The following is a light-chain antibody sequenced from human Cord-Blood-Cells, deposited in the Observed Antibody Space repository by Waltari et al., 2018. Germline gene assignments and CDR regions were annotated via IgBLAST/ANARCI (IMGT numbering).Light chain of an antibody. J-gene: IGLJ3*02. CDR1: SSDVGGYNY. CDR3: SSYTSSSTLE. V-gene: IGLV2-14*01. CDR2: EVS. Sequence: QSALTQPASVSGSPGQSITISCTGTSSDVGGYNYVSWYQQHPGKAPKRMIYEVSNRPSGVSKRFSGSKSGNTASLTISGLQAEDEADYYCSSYTSSSTLEFGGGTKLTVL.